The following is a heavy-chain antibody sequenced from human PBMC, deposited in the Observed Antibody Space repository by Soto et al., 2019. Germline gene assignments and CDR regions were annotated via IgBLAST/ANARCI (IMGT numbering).Heavy chain of an antibody. CDR1: GGSFSGYF. J-gene: IGHJ1*01. CDR3: ARGSSSSSWFLQH. D-gene: IGHD6-13*01. V-gene: IGHV4-34*01. CDR2: ITHIGGT. Sequence: QVQLHQWGAGLLTPSETLSLTCDVSGGSFSGYFWSWIRQSPGKGLEWIGEITHIGGTNYSPSLKRRVTISVDTSKNQFSLKVTSVTAADTGVYYCARGSSSSSWFLQHWGQGTPVIVSS.